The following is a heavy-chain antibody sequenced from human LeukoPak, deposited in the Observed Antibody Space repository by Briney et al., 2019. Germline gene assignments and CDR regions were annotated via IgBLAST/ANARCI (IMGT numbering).Heavy chain of an antibody. V-gene: IGHV4-4*07. CDR3: ARATDRSGYQHKGFDY. CDR1: GDFISIYY. D-gene: IGHD3-22*01. Sequence: SETLSLTCTVSGDFISIYYWSWIRQPAGKGLEWIGRIYTSGNTNYNPSLKSRVTMSVDTSKTQFSLKLSSVTAADTAVYYCARATDRSGYQHKGFDYWGQGTLVTVSS. CDR2: IYTSGNT. J-gene: IGHJ4*02.